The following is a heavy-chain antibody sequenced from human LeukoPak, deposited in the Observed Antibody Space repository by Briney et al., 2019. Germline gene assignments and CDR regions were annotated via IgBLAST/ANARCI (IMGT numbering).Heavy chain of an antibody. D-gene: IGHD3-10*01. CDR1: GGSFSGYY. J-gene: IGHJ3*02. CDR3: ARAVLTMVRVSFAFDI. Sequence: PSETLSLTCAVYGGSFSGYYWSWIRQPPGKGLEWIGEINHSGSTNYNPSLKSRVTISVDTSKNQFSLKLSSVTAADTAVYYCARAVLTMVRVSFAFDIWGQGTMVTVSS. V-gene: IGHV4-34*01. CDR2: INHSGST.